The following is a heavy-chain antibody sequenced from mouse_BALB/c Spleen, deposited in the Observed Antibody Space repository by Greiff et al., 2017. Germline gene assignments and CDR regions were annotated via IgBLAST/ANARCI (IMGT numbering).Heavy chain of an antibody. V-gene: IGHV5-9-3*01. CDR1: GFTFSSYA. Sequence: EVKLVESGGGLVKPGGSLKLSCAASGFTFSSYAMSWVRQTPEKRLEWVATISSGGSYTYYPDSVKGRFTISRDNAKNTLYLQMSSLRSEDTAMYYCARQDYGNYRGAYWGQGTLVTVSA. J-gene: IGHJ3*01. CDR2: ISSGGSYT. CDR3: ARQDYGNYRGAY. D-gene: IGHD2-1*01.